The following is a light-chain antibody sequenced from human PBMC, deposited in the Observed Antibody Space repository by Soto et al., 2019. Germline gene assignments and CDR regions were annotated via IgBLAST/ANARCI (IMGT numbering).Light chain of an antibody. CDR3: QQRRSWPIT. J-gene: IGKJ5*01. V-gene: IGKV3-11*01. Sequence: EIVLTQSLATLSLSPGERATLSCRASQSVNIYLAWYQHKPGQAPRLLIYDASNRATGIPARFSGSGSETDFTLTISSLEPEDFAVYYCQQRRSWPITFGQGTRLEIK. CDR2: DAS. CDR1: QSVNIY.